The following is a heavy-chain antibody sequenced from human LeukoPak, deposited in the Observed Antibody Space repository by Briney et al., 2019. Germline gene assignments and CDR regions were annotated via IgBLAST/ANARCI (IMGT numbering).Heavy chain of an antibody. CDR1: GFTFSSYD. J-gene: IGHJ4*02. CDR3: AKDLENYYDSSGYVDY. V-gene: IGHV3-30*02. Sequence: GGSLRLSCAASGFTFSSYDIHWVRQAPGKGLEWVTIILYDGSNKYYADSVKGRFTISRDNSKNTVYLQMNSLRAEDTAVYYCAKDLENYYDSSGYVDYWGQGTLVTVSS. D-gene: IGHD3-22*01. CDR2: ILYDGSNK.